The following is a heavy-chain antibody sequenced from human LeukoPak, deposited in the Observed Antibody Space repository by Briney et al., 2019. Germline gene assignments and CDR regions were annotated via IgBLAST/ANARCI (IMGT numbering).Heavy chain of an antibody. Sequence: PSETLSLTCTVSGGSISNYWSWIRQPAGKGLEWIGRIYTSGSTNYNPSLKSRVTMSVDTSKNQFSLKLTSVTAADTAMYYCARGVGGASYYMDVWGEGTTVTISS. CDR1: GGSISNY. V-gene: IGHV4-4*07. CDR3: ARGVGGASYYMDV. D-gene: IGHD6-19*01. CDR2: IYTSGST. J-gene: IGHJ6*03.